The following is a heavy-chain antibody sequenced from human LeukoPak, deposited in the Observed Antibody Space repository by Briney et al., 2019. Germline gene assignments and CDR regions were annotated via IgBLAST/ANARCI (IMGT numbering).Heavy chain of an antibody. CDR1: GYTFTSYA. CDR2: LSAGNGNT. V-gene: IGHV1-3*01. J-gene: IGHJ4*02. Sequence: ASVKVSCKASGYTFTSYAIYWVRQAPGQRLEWMGWLSAGNGNTKYSQKFQGRVTITRDTSASTAYMELSSLRSEDTAVYYCASGTNVYYFDYWGQGTLVTVSS. CDR3: ASGTNVYYFDY. D-gene: IGHD1/OR15-1a*01.